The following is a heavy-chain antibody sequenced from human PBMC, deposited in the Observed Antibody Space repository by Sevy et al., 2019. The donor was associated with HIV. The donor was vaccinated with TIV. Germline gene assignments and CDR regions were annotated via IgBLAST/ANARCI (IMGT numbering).Heavy chain of an antibody. CDR3: ARDSRYFYNLLTGPTGEAFDI. CDR1: GFTFSSNA. CDR2: ISYDGYNK. D-gene: IGHD3-9*01. J-gene: IGHJ3*02. V-gene: IGHV3-30*04. Sequence: QLGGSLRLSCAAAGFTFSSNAIHWVRQAPGKGLEWVAVISYDGYNKYYADSVRGRFTLARDNSKNILYLQMNNLRPEDTAVYYCARDSRYFYNLLTGPTGEAFDIWGQGTRVTVSS.